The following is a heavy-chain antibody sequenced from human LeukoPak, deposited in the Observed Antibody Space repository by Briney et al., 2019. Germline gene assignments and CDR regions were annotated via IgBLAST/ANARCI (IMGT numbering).Heavy chain of an antibody. D-gene: IGHD3-9*01. V-gene: IGHV1-69*13. CDR2: IVPICGTA. CDR3: AREYILTGYIGY. Sequence: ASVKVSCKASGGTFISYAISWVRQAPGQGVEWMGGIVPICGTANYAQKFRGRVTITADESTSTAYMELSSLRSEDTAVYYCAREYILTGYIGYWGQGTLVTVSS. CDR1: GGTFISYA. J-gene: IGHJ4*02.